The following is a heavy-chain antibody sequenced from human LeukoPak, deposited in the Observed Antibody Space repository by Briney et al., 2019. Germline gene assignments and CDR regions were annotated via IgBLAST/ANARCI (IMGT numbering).Heavy chain of an antibody. D-gene: IGHD3-3*01. V-gene: IGHV4-31*03. J-gene: IGHJ5*02. Sequence: PSETLSLTCTVSGGSISSGGYYWSWIRQHPGKGLEWIGYIYYSGSTYYNPSLKSRVTISVDTSKNQFSLKLSSVTAADTAVYYCARVGGDYDFWSGYYVVDWFDPWGQGTLVTVSS. CDR2: IYYSGST. CDR3: ARVGGDYDFWSGYYVVDWFDP. CDR1: GGSISSGGYY.